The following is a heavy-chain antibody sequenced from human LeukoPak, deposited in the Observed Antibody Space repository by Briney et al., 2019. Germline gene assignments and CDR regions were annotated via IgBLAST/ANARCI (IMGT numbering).Heavy chain of an antibody. V-gene: IGHV1-69*04. CDR3: ARDPSITIFGVVDEFDP. CDR2: IIPILGIA. J-gene: IGHJ5*02. CDR1: GGTFSSYA. Sequence: GASVKVSCKASGGTFSSYAISWVRQAPGQGLEWMGRIIPILGIANYAQKFQGRVTITADKSTSTAYMELSSLRSEDTAVYYCARDPSITIFGVVDEFDPWGQGTLVTVSS. D-gene: IGHD3-3*01.